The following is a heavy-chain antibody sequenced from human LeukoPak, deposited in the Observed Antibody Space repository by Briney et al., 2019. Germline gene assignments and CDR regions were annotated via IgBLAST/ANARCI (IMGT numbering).Heavy chain of an antibody. Sequence: PSETLSLTCSVSGGSISDYYWSWIRQPPGKGLEWIGYIYRGGTINYNPSVKSRVTMSLDTSKNQFSLKLSSVTAADTAVYYCARDRGGLDLFDYWGQGTLVTVSS. V-gene: IGHV4-59*01. CDR2: IYRGGTI. CDR1: GGSISDYY. J-gene: IGHJ4*02. D-gene: IGHD4-23*01. CDR3: ARDRGGLDLFDY.